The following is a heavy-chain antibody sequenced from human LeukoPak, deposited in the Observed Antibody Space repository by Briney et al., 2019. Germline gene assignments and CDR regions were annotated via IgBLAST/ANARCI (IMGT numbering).Heavy chain of an antibody. J-gene: IGHJ4*02. V-gene: IGHV4-4*02. D-gene: IGHD1-14*01. CDR3: ARESPTGYLGY. CDR2: IYHSGST. CDR1: GGSISSSNW. Sequence: SGTLSLTFAVSGGSISSSNWWSWVRQPPGKGLEWIGEIYHSGSTYYNPSLKSRVTISVDTSKNQFSLKLSSVTAADTAVYYCARESPTGYLGYWGQGTLVTVSS.